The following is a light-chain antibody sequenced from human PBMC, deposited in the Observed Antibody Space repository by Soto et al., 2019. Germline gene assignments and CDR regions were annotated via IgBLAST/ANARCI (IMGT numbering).Light chain of an antibody. J-gene: IGKJ5*01. V-gene: IGKV3-15*01. Sequence: EIMMTQSPATLSVSPGERATLSCRASQSVRNNLAWYQQKPGQAPRLLIDYAFTRATGIPARFSVSGSVTEFTLTISGLLAEDFALCYCQQHNNWPPITFGQRARLEIK. CDR2: YAF. CDR1: QSVRNN. CDR3: QQHNNWPPIT.